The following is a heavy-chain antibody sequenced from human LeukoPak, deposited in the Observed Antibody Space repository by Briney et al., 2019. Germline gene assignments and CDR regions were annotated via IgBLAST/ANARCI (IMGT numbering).Heavy chain of an antibody. V-gene: IGHV3-23*01. CDR2: ISGSGGNT. J-gene: IGHJ6*02. CDR1: GFTFSSYA. CDR3: AKDWIAARSYYYGMDV. D-gene: IGHD6-6*01. Sequence: PGGSLRLSCAASGFTFSSYAMSWVRQAPGKGLEWVSAISGSGGNTYYADSVKGRFTISRDNSKNTLYLQMNSLRAEDTAVYYCAKDWIAARSYYYGMDVWGQGTTVTVSS.